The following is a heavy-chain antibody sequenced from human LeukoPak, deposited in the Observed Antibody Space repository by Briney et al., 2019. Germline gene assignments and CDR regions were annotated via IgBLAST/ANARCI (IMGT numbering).Heavy chain of an antibody. J-gene: IGHJ6*03. CDR3: ARLGPNYYGSGSRGYYYYYMDV. Sequence: PSETLSLTCTVSNGSISSTTYFWGWIRQPPGRGLEWIGSVSYDGITYYNPSLKSRVTMSVDASKNQFSLKLSSVTAADTAVYYCARLGPNYYGSGSRGYYYYYMDVWGKGTTVTISS. D-gene: IGHD3-10*01. CDR1: NGSISSTTYF. V-gene: IGHV4-39*01. CDR2: VSYDGIT.